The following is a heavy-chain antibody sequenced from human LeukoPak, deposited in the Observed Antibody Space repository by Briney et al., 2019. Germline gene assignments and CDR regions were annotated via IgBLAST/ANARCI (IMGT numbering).Heavy chain of an antibody. D-gene: IGHD2-2*01. CDR3: ARVYCSSTSCYGDY. CDR1: GGSISSYY. V-gene: IGHV4-59*01. Sequence: PSETLSLTCTVSGGSISSYYWSWIRQPPGKGLEWIGYIYYSGSTNYNPSLKSRVTISVDTSKNQFSLKLSSVTAADTAVYYCARVYCSSTSCYGDYWGQGTLVTVSP. J-gene: IGHJ4*02. CDR2: IYYSGST.